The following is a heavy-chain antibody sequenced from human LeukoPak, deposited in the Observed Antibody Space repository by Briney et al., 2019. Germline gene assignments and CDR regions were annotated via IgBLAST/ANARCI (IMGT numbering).Heavy chain of an antibody. D-gene: IGHD3-3*01. V-gene: IGHV1-46*01. J-gene: IGHJ4*02. Sequence: PSGGSTSYAQKFQGRVTMTRDTSISTAYMELSRLRSDDTAVYYCARSPIFGVVTPRPLPDYWGQGTLVTVSS. CDR2: PSGGST. CDR3: ARSPIFGVVTPRPLPDY.